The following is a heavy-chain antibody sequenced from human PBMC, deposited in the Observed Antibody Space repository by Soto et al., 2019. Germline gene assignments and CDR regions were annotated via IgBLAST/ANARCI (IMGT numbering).Heavy chain of an antibody. CDR2: ISSDGDTI. V-gene: IGHV3-9*01. J-gene: IGHJ4*02. CDR3: TTRFYYGSGSYYIKNY. Sequence: EVQLIESGGGWVQPGTSLRVSCAASGFTFHEYAMHWVRQAPGKGLEWVSGISSDGDTIAYADSVQGRFTVFRDNAKNSLYLQMNSLKTEDTAVYYCTTRFYYGSGSYYIKNYWGQGTLVTVSS. D-gene: IGHD3-10*01. CDR1: GFTFHEYA.